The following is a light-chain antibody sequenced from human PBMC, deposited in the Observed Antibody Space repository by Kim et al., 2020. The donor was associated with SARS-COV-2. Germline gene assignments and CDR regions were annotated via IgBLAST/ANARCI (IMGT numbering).Light chain of an antibody. V-gene: IGKV3-20*01. Sequence: EIVLAQSPGTLSLSPGESATLSCRATQSVGRSYLAWYQQKPGQAPRLLIYGASTRAAGIPDRFSGSASGTEFTLTISRLEPADFAVYYCQQYGNSLYTFGQGTKLEI. CDR3: QQYGNSLYT. J-gene: IGKJ2*01. CDR1: QSVGRSY. CDR2: GAS.